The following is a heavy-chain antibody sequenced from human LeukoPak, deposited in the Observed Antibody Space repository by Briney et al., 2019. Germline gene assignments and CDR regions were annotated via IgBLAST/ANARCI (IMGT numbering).Heavy chain of an antibody. D-gene: IGHD1-26*01. Sequence: GGSLRLSCAASGFTFSNAWMNWVRQTPSKGLHWHGRIKSKIDGATTDYAAPVKVRFTISRDDSKDTLHLQINDLRTEDTGAYFCSTPRGGSAFYSYFGMDVWGQGTTVTVSS. J-gene: IGHJ6*02. CDR2: IKSKIDGATT. CDR1: GFTFSNAW. V-gene: IGHV3-15*01. CDR3: STPRGGSAFYSYFGMDV.